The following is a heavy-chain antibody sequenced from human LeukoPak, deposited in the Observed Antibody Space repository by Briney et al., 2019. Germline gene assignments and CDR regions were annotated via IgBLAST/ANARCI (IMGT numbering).Heavy chain of an antibody. CDR3: AKPSRPSGYRVYFDY. D-gene: IGHD3-22*01. V-gene: IGHV3-23*01. CDR2: ISGSGGST. J-gene: IGHJ4*02. CDR1: GFTFSSYA. Sequence: GRSLRLSCAASGFTFSSYAMSWVRQAPGKGLEWASAISGSGGSTYYADSVKGRFTISRDNSKNTLYLQMNSLRAEDTAVYYCAKPSRPSGYRVYFDYWGQGALVTVSS.